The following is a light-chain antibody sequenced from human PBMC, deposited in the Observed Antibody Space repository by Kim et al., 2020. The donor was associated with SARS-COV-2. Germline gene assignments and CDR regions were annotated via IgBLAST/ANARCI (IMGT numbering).Light chain of an antibody. CDR3: HQYNSWPPYT. CDR2: GAS. Sequence: VCPGERTALSCRASQSVGNNLAWYQQKTGQAPRLLLYGASPRATGIPARVSGSGSGTEFTLPISSLRSGDFAVYYCHQYNSWPPYTFGLGTKLEI. J-gene: IGKJ2*01. CDR1: QSVGNN. V-gene: IGKV3-15*01.